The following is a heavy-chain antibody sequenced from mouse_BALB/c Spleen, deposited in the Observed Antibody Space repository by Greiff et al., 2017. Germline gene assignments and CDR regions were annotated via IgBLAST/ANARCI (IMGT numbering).Heavy chain of an antibody. CDR2: IDPSDSYT. CDR3: TRNYYGIDY. V-gene: IGHV1S127*01. CDR1: GYTFTSYW. Sequence: VQLQQPGAELVKPGASVKMSCKASGYTFTSYWMHWVKQRPGQGLEWIGVIDPSDSYTSYNQKFKGKATLTVDTSSSTAYMQLSSLTSEDSAVYYCTRNYYGIDYWGQGTTLTVSS. D-gene: IGHD2-1*01. J-gene: IGHJ2*01.